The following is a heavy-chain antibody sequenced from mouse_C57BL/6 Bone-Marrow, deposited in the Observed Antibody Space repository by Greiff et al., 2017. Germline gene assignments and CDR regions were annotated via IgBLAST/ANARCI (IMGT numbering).Heavy chain of an antibody. Sequence: EVQLQQSGAELVKPGASVKLSCTASGFNIQDYYMHWVKQGTEQGLEWIGRIDPEDGETKYAPTFQGKATITADTSSNTAYLQLSSLTSEDTAVYYCAPHYYGKCFDVWGTGTTVTVSS. CDR2: IDPEDGET. CDR3: APHYYGKCFDV. J-gene: IGHJ1*03. CDR1: GFNIQDYY. D-gene: IGHD1-2*01. V-gene: IGHV14-2*01.